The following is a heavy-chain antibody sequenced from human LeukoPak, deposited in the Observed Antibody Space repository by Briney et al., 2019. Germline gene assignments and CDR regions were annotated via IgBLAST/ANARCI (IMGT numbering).Heavy chain of an antibody. V-gene: IGHV5-51*01. D-gene: IGHD1-7*01. CDR3: ARNSLITGTTFNWFDP. CDR1: GYSFTSYW. CDR2: IYPGDSDT. J-gene: IGHJ5*02. Sequence: GESLKISRKSSGYSFTSYWIGWVRQMPGKGLELMGIIYPGDSDTRYSPSFQGQVTISADKSISTAYLQWSSLKASDTAMYYCARNSLITGTTFNWFDPWGQGTLVTVSS.